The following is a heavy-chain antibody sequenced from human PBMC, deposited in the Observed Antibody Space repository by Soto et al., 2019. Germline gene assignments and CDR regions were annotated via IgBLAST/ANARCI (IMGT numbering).Heavy chain of an antibody. Sequence: ASVKVSCKASGDTFTSYDINWVRQSTGKGLDCTGWMNPNSGNTGYAQKFQGRVTMTRNTSISTAYMELSSLRSEDTAVYYCGRGLRAVAGAEAFDIWGQGTMV. J-gene: IGHJ3*02. CDR1: GDTFTSYD. CDR3: GRGLRAVAGAEAFDI. CDR2: MNPNSGNT. D-gene: IGHD6-19*01. V-gene: IGHV1-8*01.